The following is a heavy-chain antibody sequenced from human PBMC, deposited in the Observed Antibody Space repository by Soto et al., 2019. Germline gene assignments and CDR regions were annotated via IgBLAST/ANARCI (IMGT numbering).Heavy chain of an antibody. CDR3: ARSPSYYYYGMDV. Sequence: PGGSLRLSCAASGFTFSDYYMSWIRQAPGKGLEWVSYISSSGSTIYYADSVKGRFTISRDNSKNTLYLQMNSLRAEDTAVYYCARSPSYYYYGMDVWGQGTTVTVS. V-gene: IGHV3-11*04. J-gene: IGHJ6*02. CDR1: GFTFSDYY. CDR2: ISSSGSTI.